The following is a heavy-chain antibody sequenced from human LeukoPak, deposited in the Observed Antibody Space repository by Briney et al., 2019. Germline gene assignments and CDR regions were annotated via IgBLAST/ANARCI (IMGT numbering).Heavy chain of an antibody. CDR3: ARDLRDDFWSGYLDY. Sequence: GASVKVSCKASGYTFTSYGISRVRQAPGQGLEWMGWISAYNGNTNYAQKLQGRVTMTTDTSTSTAYMELRSLRSDDTAVYYCARDLRDDFWSGYLDYWGQGTLVSVSS. CDR2: ISAYNGNT. J-gene: IGHJ4*02. V-gene: IGHV1-18*01. D-gene: IGHD3-3*01. CDR1: GYTFTSYG.